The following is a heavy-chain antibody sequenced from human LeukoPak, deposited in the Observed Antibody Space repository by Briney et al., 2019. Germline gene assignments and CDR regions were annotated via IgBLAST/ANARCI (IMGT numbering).Heavy chain of an antibody. CDR1: GYTFTSYY. D-gene: IGHD3-3*01. Sequence: SVKVSCKASGYTFTSYYMHWVRQAPGQGLEWMGIINPSGGSTSYAQKFQGRVTMTRDTSTSTVYMELSSLRSEDTAVYYCARAPYYDFWSGYYSTPNFDYWGQGTLVTVSS. CDR2: INPSGGST. CDR3: ARAPYYDFWSGYYSTPNFDY. J-gene: IGHJ4*02. V-gene: IGHV1-46*01.